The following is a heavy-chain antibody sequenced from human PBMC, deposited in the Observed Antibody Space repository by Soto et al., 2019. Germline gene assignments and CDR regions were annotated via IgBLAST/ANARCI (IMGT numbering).Heavy chain of an antibody. J-gene: IGHJ6*02. Sequence: QITLKESGPTLVKPTQNLTLTCTFSGFSLSTTGVGVGWIRQPPGKALEWLAHIYWDDDKRYSPSLRSRLSITKDTSKNQVVLIMTNRDPVDTATYYWAHADRRGGSASSGYYYYGMDVWGQGTTVPVPS. CDR1: GFSLSTTGVG. CDR2: IYWDDDK. CDR3: AHADRRGGSASSGYYYYGMDV. V-gene: IGHV2-5*02. D-gene: IGHD3-10*01.